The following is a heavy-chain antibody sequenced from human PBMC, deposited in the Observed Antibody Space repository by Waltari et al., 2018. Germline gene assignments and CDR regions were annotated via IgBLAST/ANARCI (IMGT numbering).Heavy chain of an antibody. CDR1: GVSLSDRW. D-gene: IGHD6-19*01. CDR2: VNSDGSNT. CDR3: VAATPSSDK. J-gene: IGHJ4*02. V-gene: IGHV3-74*01. Sequence: EVELVESGGGLVQPGGSLRLSCEVSGVSLSDRWMHWVRQTPEKGLVGGARVNSDGSNTAYADSVRCRFIISRDTARNTLFLQMSSVRVDDTALYYCVAATPSSDKWGQGTLVTVSS.